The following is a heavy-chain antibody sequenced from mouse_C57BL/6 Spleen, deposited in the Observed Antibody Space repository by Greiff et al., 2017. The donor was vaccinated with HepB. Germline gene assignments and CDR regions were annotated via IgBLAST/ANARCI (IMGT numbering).Heavy chain of an antibody. CDR2: INPNNGGT. D-gene: IGHD1-1*01. CDR1: GYTFTDYY. V-gene: IGHV1-26*01. CDR3: ARWDYYGSSFYAMDY. J-gene: IGHJ4*01. Sequence: VQLQQSGPELVKPGASVKISCKASGYTFTDYYMNWVKQSHGKSLEWIGDINPNNGGTSYNQKFKGKATLTVDKSSSTAYMELRSLTSEDSAVYYCARWDYYGSSFYAMDYWGQGTSVTVSS.